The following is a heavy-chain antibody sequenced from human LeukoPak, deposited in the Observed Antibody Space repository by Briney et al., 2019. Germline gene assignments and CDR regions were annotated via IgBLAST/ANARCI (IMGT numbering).Heavy chain of an antibody. V-gene: IGHV3-23*01. D-gene: IGHD4-17*01. J-gene: IGHJ4*02. CDR2: IGDSGRST. CDR3: AKGGSLTTVTHFDY. CDR1: GFAFSNYG. Sequence: GGSLRLSCAASGFAFSNYGMNWVRQTPGKGLEWVSGIGDSGRSTYYADSVKGRFTISRDNSKNTLYLQMNSLRAEDTAVYYCAKGGSLTTVTHFDYWGQGTLVTVSS.